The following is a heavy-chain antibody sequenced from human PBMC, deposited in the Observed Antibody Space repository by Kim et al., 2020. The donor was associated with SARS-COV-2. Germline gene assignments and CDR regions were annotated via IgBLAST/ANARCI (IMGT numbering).Heavy chain of an antibody. CDR1: GFTFSSYS. CDR2: ISSSSSYI. J-gene: IGHJ6*02. D-gene: IGHD3-3*01. V-gene: IGHV3-21*01. Sequence: GGSLRLSCAASGFTFSSYSMNWVRQAPGKGLEWVSSISSSSSYIYYADSVKGRFTISRDNAKNSLYLQMNSLRAEDTAVYYCARDPGAPTPLRGPHYDFWSGYHLYYYYCGMDVWGQGTTVTVSS. CDR3: ARDPGAPTPLRGPHYDFWSGYHLYYYYCGMDV.